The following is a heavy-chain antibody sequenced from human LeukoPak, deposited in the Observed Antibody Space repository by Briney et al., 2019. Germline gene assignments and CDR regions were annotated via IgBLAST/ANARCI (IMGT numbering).Heavy chain of an antibody. D-gene: IGHD6-19*01. J-gene: IGHJ4*02. CDR1: GGPISSGGYY. CDR2: IYYTGNT. CDR3: ARHQFTALAV. V-gene: IGHV4-61*08. Sequence: SDPLSLTCTVSGGPISSGGYYWRWIRQPPGKGLEWIGYIYYTGNTNYNPSLKSRVSISVDTSKNQFSLKLSSVTAADTAVYYCARHQFTALAVWGQGTLVSVSS.